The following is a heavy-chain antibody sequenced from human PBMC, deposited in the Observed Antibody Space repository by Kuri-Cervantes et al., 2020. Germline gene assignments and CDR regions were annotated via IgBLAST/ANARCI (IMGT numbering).Heavy chain of an antibody. J-gene: IGHJ5*02. D-gene: IGHD3-3*01. CDR1: GFTGSSYA. CDR2: ISGSGGST. V-gene: IGHV3-23*01. CDR3: AKDLISRFHWFDP. Sequence: GGSLRVCCGASGFTGSSYAMSWVLQAPGKGLEWVSAISGSGGSTYYADSVKGRFNISRDNSKNTLYLQMNSLRAEDTAVYYCAKDLISRFHWFDPWGQGTLVTVSS.